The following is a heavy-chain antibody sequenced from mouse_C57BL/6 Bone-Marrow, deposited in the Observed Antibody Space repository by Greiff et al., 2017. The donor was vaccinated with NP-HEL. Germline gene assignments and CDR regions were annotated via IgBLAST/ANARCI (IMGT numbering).Heavy chain of an antibody. CDR3: ARSGLLLRYQAWFAY. J-gene: IGHJ3*01. V-gene: IGHV1-39*01. CDR1: GYSFTDYN. Sequence: VQLQQSGPELVKPGASVKISCKASGYSFTDYNMNWVKQSNGKSLEWIGVINPNYGTTSYNQKFKGKATLTVDQSSSTAYMQLNSLTSEDSAVYYCARSGLLLRYQAWFAYWGQGTLVTVSA. CDR2: INPNYGTT. D-gene: IGHD1-1*01.